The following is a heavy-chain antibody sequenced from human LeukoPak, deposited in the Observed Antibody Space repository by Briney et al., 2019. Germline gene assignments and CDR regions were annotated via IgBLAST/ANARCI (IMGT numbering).Heavy chain of an antibody. D-gene: IGHD4-17*01. Sequence: SETLSLTCTVSGGSISSSSYYWGWIRQPPGKGLEWIGTIYYSGSTYYNPSLKSRVTISVDTSKNQFSLKLRSVTAADTAVYYCARASRSTVTTYAIGGWFDPWGQGTLVTVSS. J-gene: IGHJ5*02. V-gene: IGHV4-39*01. CDR2: IYYSGST. CDR1: GGSISSSSYY. CDR3: ARASRSTVTTYAIGGWFDP.